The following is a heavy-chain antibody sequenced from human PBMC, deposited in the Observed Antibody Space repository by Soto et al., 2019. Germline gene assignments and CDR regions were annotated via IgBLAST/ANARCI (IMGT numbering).Heavy chain of an antibody. Sequence: QLQLQESGPGLVKPSETLSLTCAVSGGSISSDNYNWGWIRQPPGKGLEWIGNIYYSGSTYHNPYLKSRLTISVDTSKNQFSLKLSSVTAADTAVYYCARASAVAGSRGWFDPWGQGTLVTVSS. CDR3: ARASAVAGSRGWFDP. J-gene: IGHJ5*02. CDR1: GGSISSDNYN. D-gene: IGHD6-19*01. V-gene: IGHV4-39*01. CDR2: IYYSGST.